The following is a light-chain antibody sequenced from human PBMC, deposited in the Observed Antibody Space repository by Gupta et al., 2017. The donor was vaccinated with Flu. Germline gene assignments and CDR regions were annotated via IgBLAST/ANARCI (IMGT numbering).Light chain of an antibody. V-gene: IGKV1-39*01. CDR2: GTS. CDR1: PISSAQ. Sequence: DIQLTQSPSSLSASVGDRVTITCRRSPISSAQLNWYHQRPGKAPKLLIYGTSTLHSGVPSRFSGSASGTEFTLIISGLKPEDFATYYRHQSHRSSHTFGQGTKVEL. CDR3: HQSHRSSHT. J-gene: IGKJ2*01.